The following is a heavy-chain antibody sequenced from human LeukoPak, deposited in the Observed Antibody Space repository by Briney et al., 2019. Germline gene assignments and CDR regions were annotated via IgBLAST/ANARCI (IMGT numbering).Heavy chain of an antibody. D-gene: IGHD3-10*01. J-gene: IGHJ4*02. CDR1: GFTFSSSW. Sequence: GGSLRLSCATSGFTFSSSWMSWVRQAPGKGLECVANIREDGREKYYVDSVKGRFTISRGNAKNSLYLQMSSLRAEDTAVYYCARGGRPDYWGQGTLVTVSS. CDR3: ARGGRPDY. V-gene: IGHV3-7*01. CDR2: IREDGREK.